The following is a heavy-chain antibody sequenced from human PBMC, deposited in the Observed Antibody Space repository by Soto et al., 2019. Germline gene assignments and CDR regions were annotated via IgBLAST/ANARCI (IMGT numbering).Heavy chain of an antibody. V-gene: IGHV4-30-4*01. CDR3: ARLVVVAASSEPNWFDP. Sequence: PSETLSLTCTVSGGSISSGDYYWSWIRQPPGKGLEWIGYIYYSGSTYYNPSLKSRVTISVDTSKNQFSLKLSSVTAADTAVYYCARLVVVAASSEPNWFDPWGQGTLVTVSS. J-gene: IGHJ5*02. CDR1: GGSISSGDYY. D-gene: IGHD2-15*01. CDR2: IYYSGST.